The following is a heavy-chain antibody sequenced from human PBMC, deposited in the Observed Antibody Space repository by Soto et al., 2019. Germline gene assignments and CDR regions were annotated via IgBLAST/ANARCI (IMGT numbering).Heavy chain of an antibody. Sequence: GVSLRLSCAASGFTFSSYWMSWVRQAPGKGLEWVANIKQDGSEKYYVDSVKGRFTISRDNAKNSLYLQMNSLRAEDTAVYYCARARSIRYFDWLVGYWGQGTLVTVSS. CDR1: GFTFSSYW. J-gene: IGHJ4*02. CDR2: IKQDGSEK. D-gene: IGHD3-9*01. V-gene: IGHV3-7*01. CDR3: ARARSIRYFDWLVGY.